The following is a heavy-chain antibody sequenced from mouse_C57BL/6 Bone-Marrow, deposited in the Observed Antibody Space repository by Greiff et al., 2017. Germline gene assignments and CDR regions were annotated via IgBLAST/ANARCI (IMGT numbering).Heavy chain of an antibody. D-gene: IGHD1-1*01. V-gene: IGHV6-6*01. CDR3: TSRFITTVVAHGDY. CDR2: IRNKANNHAT. J-gene: IGHJ4*01. CDR1: GFTFSDAW. Sequence: EVMLVESGGGLVQPGGSMKLSCAASGFTFSDAWMDWVRQSPEKGLEWVAEIRNKANNHATYYAESVKGRFTISRDDSKSSVYLQMNSLRAEDTGIYYCTSRFITTVVAHGDYWGQGTSVTVSS.